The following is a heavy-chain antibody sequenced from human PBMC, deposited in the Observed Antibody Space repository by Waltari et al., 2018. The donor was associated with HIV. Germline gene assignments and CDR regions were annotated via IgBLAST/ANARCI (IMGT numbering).Heavy chain of an antibody. D-gene: IGHD4-17*01. CDR2: IYTSRST. CDR1: GGSTTSGSYY. Sequence: QVQLQESGPGLVKPSQTLSLTCPVLGGSTTSGSYYWSWIRQPAGQGLEWIGRIYTSRSTNYNPSLKSRVTISVDTSKNQLSLKLSSVTAADTAVYYCARATGDSPFDYWGQGTLVTVSS. CDR3: ARATGDSPFDY. J-gene: IGHJ4*02. V-gene: IGHV4-61*02.